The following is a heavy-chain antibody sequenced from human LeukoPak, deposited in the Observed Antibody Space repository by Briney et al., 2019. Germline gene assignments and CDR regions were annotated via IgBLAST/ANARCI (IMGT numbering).Heavy chain of an antibody. D-gene: IGHD1-7*01. J-gene: IGHJ4*02. V-gene: IGHV3-33*01. Sequence: PGGSLRLSCAASGFTFSVYGMHWVRQAPGKGLEWVALIRHDGGDKFYADSVKGRFTVSRDNSKNTLYLQMSSLRAEDTAVYFCAREENWNYALTWGRGTPVTVSS. CDR1: GFTFSVYG. CDR3: AREENWNYALT. CDR2: IRHDGGDK.